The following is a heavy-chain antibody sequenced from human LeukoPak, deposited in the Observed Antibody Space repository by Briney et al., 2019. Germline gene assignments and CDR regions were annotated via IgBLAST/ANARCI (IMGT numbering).Heavy chain of an antibody. J-gene: IGHJ4*02. V-gene: IGHV3-23*01. D-gene: IGHD3-10*01. CDR2: ISGGTT. CDR1: GFTISTYG. CDR3: AKSVYHSGNY. Sequence: GGSLRLSCAASGFTISTYGMSWVRQAPGKGLEWVSSISGGTTYYADSVKGRFTISRDNSENTVSLQMNSLRAEDTAVYYCAKSVYHSGNYWGQGTLVTVSS.